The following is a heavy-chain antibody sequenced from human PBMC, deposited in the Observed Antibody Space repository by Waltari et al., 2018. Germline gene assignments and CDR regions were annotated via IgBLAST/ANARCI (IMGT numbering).Heavy chain of an antibody. Sequence: EVQLVESGGGLVQPGGSLRLSCAALGFTFICLWMSWVRLAPGKGLEWVANIKQDGSEKYYVDSVKGRFTISRDNAKNSLYLQMNSLRAEDTAVYYCGSCWQIDYWGQGALVTVSS. CDR1: GFTFICLW. CDR3: GSCWQIDY. CDR2: IKQDGSEK. D-gene: IGHD6-6*01. J-gene: IGHJ4*02. V-gene: IGHV3-7*01.